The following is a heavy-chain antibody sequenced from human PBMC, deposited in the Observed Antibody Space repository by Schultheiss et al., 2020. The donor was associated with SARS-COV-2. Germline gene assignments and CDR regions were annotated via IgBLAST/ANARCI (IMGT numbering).Heavy chain of an antibody. CDR2: IYNEDLT. CDR3: ARATGWLCFDF. J-gene: IGHJ5*01. CDR1: GGSFSGYY. Sequence: LSLTCAVYGGSFSGYYWSWIRQPPGKGLEWVSVIYNEDLTNYGDSVKGRFTISRDKSKNTLDLQMDSLRLEDTAVYYCARATGWLCFDFWGRGALVTVSS. D-gene: IGHD5-12*01. V-gene: IGHV3-53*01.